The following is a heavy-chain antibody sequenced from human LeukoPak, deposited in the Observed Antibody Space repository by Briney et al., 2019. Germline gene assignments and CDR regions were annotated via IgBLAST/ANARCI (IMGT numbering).Heavy chain of an antibody. D-gene: IGHD3-22*01. CDR1: GFTFSSYG. V-gene: IGHV3-30*18. CDR3: AKDAPDWVVIQFLFDY. Sequence: GGSLRLSCAASGFTFSSYGMHWVRQAPGKGLEWVAVISYDGSNKYYADSVKGRFTISRDNSKNTLYLQMNSLRAEDTAVYYCAKDAPDWVVIQFLFDYWGQGTLVTVSS. CDR2: ISYDGSNK. J-gene: IGHJ4*02.